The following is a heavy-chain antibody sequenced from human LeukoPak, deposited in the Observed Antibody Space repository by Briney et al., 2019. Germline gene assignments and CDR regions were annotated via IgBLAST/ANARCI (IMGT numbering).Heavy chain of an antibody. CDR3: ARDPSRPYSSSWLDY. CDR1: GFTFSSYG. CDR2: IWYDGSNK. V-gene: IGHV3-33*01. J-gene: IGHJ4*02. D-gene: IGHD6-13*01. Sequence: GRSLRLSCAASGFTFSSYGMHWVRQAPGKGLEWVAVIWYDGSNKYYADSVKGRFTISRDNSKNTLYLQMNSLRAEDTAVYYCARDPSRPYSSSWLDYWGQGTWSPSPQ.